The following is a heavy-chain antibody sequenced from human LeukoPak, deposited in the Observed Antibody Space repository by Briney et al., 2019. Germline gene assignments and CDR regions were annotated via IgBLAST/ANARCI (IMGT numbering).Heavy chain of an antibody. CDR2: MYDSGRT. Sequence: SETLSLTCTVSGGSVSSDTCYWSWIRQPAGKGLEWIGRMYDSGRTNYNPSLKSRVTISVDTPNNQFSLRLSSVTAADTAVYYCAREGYCSSTSCYPNWFDPWGQGTLVTVSS. CDR3: AREGYCSSTSCYPNWFDP. J-gene: IGHJ5*02. V-gene: IGHV4-61*02. D-gene: IGHD2-2*01. CDR1: GGSVSSDTCY.